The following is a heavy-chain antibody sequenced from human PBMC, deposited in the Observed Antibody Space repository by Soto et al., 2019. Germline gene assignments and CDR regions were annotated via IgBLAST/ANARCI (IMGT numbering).Heavy chain of an antibody. CDR3: ARDPSLIVEVPAAGYYGMDV. CDR2: ISYDGSNK. V-gene: IGHV3-30-3*01. D-gene: IGHD2-2*01. J-gene: IGHJ6*02. CDR1: GFTFSSYA. Sequence: QVQLVESGGGVVQPGRSLRLSCAASGFTFSSYAMHWVRQAPGKGLEWVAVISYDGSNKYYADSVKGRFTISRDNSKNTLYLQMNSLRAEDTAVYYCARDPSLIVEVPAAGYYGMDVWGQGTTVTVSS.